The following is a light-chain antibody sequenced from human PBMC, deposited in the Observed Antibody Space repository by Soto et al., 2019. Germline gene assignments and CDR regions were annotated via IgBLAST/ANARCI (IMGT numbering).Light chain of an antibody. J-gene: IGLJ1*01. Sequence: QSALTQPASVSRSPGQSITVSCTGTSSDVGGYNYVSWYQQHPGKVPQLMIYDVSNRPSGVSNRFSGSKSGNTASLTISGLQAEDEADYYCSSYTSSNTYVFGTGTKLTVL. CDR1: SSDVGGYNY. CDR3: SSYTSSNTYV. CDR2: DVS. V-gene: IGLV2-14*01.